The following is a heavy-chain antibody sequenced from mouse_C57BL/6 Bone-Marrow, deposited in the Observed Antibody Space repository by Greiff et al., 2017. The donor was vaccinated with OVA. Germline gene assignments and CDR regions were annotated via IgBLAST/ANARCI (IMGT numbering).Heavy chain of an antibody. J-gene: IGHJ1*03. D-gene: IGHD2-3*01. CDR1: GYAFSSSW. V-gene: IGHV1-82*01. CDR2: IYPGDGDT. CDR3: AFDDYYYWYFDV. Sequence: QVQLKESGPELVKPGASVKISCKASGYAFSSSWMNWVKQRPGKGLEWIGRIYPGDGDTNYNGKFKGKATLTADKSSSTAYMQLSSLTSEDSAVYFGAFDDYYYWYFDVWGTGTTVTVSA.